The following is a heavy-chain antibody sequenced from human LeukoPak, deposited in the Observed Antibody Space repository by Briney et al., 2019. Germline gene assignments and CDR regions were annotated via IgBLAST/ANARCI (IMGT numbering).Heavy chain of an antibody. CDR1: GFTFSSYG. V-gene: IGHV3-33*05. Sequence: PGGSLRLSCAASGFTFSSYGMHWVRQAPGKGLEWVAVISYDGSNRYYADSVKGRFTVSRDNSKNTLYLQMDSLRYEDTAMYYCASLGRTIFGVVFDPLRRWFDPWGQGTLVTVFS. J-gene: IGHJ5*02. D-gene: IGHD3-3*01. CDR3: ASLGRTIFGVVFDPLRRWFDP. CDR2: ISYDGSNR.